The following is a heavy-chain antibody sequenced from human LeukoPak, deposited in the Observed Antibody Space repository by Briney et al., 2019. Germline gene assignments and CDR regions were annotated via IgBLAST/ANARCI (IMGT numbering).Heavy chain of an antibody. CDR3: AREKDIMITFGGVIVGESFDY. J-gene: IGHJ4*02. D-gene: IGHD3-16*02. CDR2: TYYRSKWYN. V-gene: IGHV6-1*01. Sequence: SQTLSLTCAISGDSVSSNSAAWNWIRQSPSRGLEWLGRTYYRSKWYNDYAVSVKSRITINPDTSKNQFSLQLNSVTPEDTAVYYCAREKDIMITFGGVIVGESFDYWGQGILVTVSS. CDR1: GDSVSSNSAA.